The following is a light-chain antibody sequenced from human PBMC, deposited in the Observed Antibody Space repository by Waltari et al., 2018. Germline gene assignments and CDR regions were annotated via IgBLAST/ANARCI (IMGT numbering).Light chain of an antibody. J-gene: IGLJ2*01. CDR3: TTYPDTNTPVV. CDR1: STDGDESKS. V-gene: IGLV2-14*03. CDR2: AVS. Sequence: QSALTQPASVSGSPGQSVTLPCPGVSTDGDESKSVSLFRQHPGKVPKPILFAVSNRPSDISNRFSGYKSGNTAFLTISRLQADDEADYYCTTYPDTNTPVVFGGGTKVTV.